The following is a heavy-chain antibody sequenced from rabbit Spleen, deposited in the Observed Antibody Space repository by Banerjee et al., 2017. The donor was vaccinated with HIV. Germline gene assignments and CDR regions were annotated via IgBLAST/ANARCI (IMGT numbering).Heavy chain of an antibody. D-gene: IGHD8-1*01. CDR1: GFSFSSSYY. CDR2: IYSDFSGST. J-gene: IGHJ4*01. Sequence: QEQLEESGGDLVKPGASLTLTCKASGFSFSSSYYMCWVRQAPGKGLEWIGCIYSDFSGSTAYANWAKGRFTVSRENAQNTVFLQMTSLTAADTATYFCARDGAGGSYFALWGPGTLV. V-gene: IGHV1S45*01. CDR3: ARDGAGGSYFAL.